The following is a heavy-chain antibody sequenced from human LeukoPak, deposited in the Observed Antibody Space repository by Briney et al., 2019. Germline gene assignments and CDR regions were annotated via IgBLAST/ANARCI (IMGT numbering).Heavy chain of an antibody. CDR3: AREENAFDM. Sequence: PGGSLRLSCAASGFTFSSLSYWMHWVRQAPGKGLEWVSHINSDGSETRYADSVKGRFTTSRDNAKNTLYLQKNSLRAEDTAVYYCAREENAFDMWGQGTIVTVSS. CDR1: GFTFSSLSYW. CDR2: INSDGSET. J-gene: IGHJ3*02. V-gene: IGHV3-74*01.